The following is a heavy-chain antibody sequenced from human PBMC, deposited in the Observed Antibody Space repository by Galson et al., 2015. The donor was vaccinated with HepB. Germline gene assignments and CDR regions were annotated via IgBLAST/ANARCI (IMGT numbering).Heavy chain of an antibody. CDR1: GYSFTSYW. D-gene: IGHD3-22*01. Sequence: QSGAEVKKPGESLKISCTGSGYSFTSYWIGWVRQMPGKGLEWMGIIYPGDSDTRYSPSFQGQVTISADKSISTAYLQWSSLRASDTAMYYCARQQGYYYDSSGYYGQVDYWGQGTLVTVSS. J-gene: IGHJ4*02. CDR2: IYPGDSDT. CDR3: ARQQGYYYDSSGYYGQVDY. V-gene: IGHV5-51*01.